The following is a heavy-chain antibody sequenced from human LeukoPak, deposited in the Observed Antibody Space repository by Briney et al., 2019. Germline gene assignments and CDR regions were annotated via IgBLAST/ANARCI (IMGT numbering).Heavy chain of an antibody. D-gene: IGHD5-18*01. CDR3: ARGGESGEDTAMAYFDY. CDR2: INQSGGI. V-gene: IGHV4-34*01. Sequence: SETLSLTCAVYGGSFSGYYWSWIRQPPGKGLEWIGEINQSGGINYNPSLKSRVTISVDTSKNQFSLKLSSVTAADTAVYYCARGGESGEDTAMAYFDYWGQGTLVTVSS. CDR1: GGSFSGYY. J-gene: IGHJ4*02.